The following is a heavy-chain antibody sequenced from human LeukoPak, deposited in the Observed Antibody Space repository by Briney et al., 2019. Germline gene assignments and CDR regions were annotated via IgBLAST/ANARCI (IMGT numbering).Heavy chain of an antibody. CDR3: ARDQSGEWDLLSGWWFDP. J-gene: IGHJ5*02. CDR2: INPNGGFT. CDR1: GYTFSTHW. D-gene: IGHD1-26*01. Sequence: ASVKVSCKTSGYTFSTHWMHWVRQAPGQGLEWMGIINPNGGFTSYAQRFQGRVTVTRDMSTSTVYMELSDLKSEDTAVYYCARDQSGEWDLLSGWWFDPWGQGTLVTVSS. V-gene: IGHV1-46*01.